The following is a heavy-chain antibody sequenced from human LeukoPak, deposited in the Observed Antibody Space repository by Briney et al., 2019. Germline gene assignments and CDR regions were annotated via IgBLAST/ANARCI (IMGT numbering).Heavy chain of an antibody. V-gene: IGHV3-48*01. CDR3: ARGVTMRVTDAFDI. J-gene: IGHJ3*02. CDR1: GFTFSSYS. Sequence: QPGGSVRLSCAASGFTFSSYSMNWVRQAPGKGLEWVSYTSSSSRTIYYADSVKGRFTISRDNAKSSLYVQMNSLRAEDTAVYYCARGVTMRVTDAFDIWGQGTIVTVSS. D-gene: IGHD3-22*01. CDR2: TSSSSRTI.